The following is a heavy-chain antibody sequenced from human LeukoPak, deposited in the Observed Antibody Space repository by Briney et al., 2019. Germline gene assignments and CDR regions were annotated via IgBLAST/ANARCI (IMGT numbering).Heavy chain of an antibody. D-gene: IGHD6-25*01. Sequence: QPGRSLRLSCAASGFGFSTSSMHWVRQAPGKGLEWVAVLSFDGSKEYYADSVKGRFTISRDNSENTLSLQMNRLRTEDTAVYYCARRHSSGWNYMDVWGRGTTVTVSS. CDR2: LSFDGSKE. J-gene: IGHJ6*03. CDR3: ARRHSSGWNYMDV. CDR1: GFGFSTSS. V-gene: IGHV3-30*01.